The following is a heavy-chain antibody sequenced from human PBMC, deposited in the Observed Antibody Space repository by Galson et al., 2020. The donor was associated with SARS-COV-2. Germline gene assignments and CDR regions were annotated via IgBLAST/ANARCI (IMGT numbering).Heavy chain of an antibody. J-gene: IGHJ4*02. D-gene: IGHD3-10*01. CDR1: GGSINDYY. CDR3: ASSPTYPNYHFDH. V-gene: IGHV4-59*13. Sequence: SETLSLTCTVSGGSINDYYWNWIRQPPGKGLEWIGFIYYSGTTNYNPSLKSRVTISMDTSKNQFSLKLTSVTAADTAVYYCASSPTYPNYHFDHWVQGTLVTVSS. CDR2: IYYSGTT.